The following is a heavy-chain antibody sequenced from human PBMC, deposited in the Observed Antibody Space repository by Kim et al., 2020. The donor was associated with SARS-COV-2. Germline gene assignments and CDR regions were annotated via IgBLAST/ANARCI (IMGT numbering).Heavy chain of an antibody. CDR2: ISYDGSNK. Sequence: GGSLRLSCAASGFTFSSYAMHWVRQAPGKGLEWVAVISYDGSNKYYADSVKGRFTISRDNSKNTLYLQMNSLRAEDTAVYYCARAGDDYGDYGHFDYWG. J-gene: IGHJ4*01. D-gene: IGHD4-17*01. CDR3: ARAGDDYGDYGHFDY. V-gene: IGHV3-30-3*01. CDR1: GFTFSSYA.